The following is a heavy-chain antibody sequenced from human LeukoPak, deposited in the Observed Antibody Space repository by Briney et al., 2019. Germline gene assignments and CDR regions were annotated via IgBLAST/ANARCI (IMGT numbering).Heavy chain of an antibody. CDR3: ARHEDGYCSSTSCYGN. Sequence: SETLSLTCTVSGGSISSYYWSWIRQPPGKGLEWIGYIYYSGSTKYNPSLKSRVTISVDTSKDQFSLKLSSVTAADTAVYYCARHEDGYCSSTSCYGNWGQGTLVTVSS. CDR2: IYYSGST. J-gene: IGHJ4*02. V-gene: IGHV4-59*08. D-gene: IGHD2-2*03. CDR1: GGSISSYY.